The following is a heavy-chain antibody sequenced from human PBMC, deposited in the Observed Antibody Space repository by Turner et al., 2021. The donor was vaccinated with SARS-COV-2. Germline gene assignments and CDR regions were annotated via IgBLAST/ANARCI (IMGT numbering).Heavy chain of an antibody. CDR3: AKEGYGGGYFDL. Sequence: EVKLVESGGGLVQPGRSLRLACAASGFTFDDYAMHWVRQAPGKGLEWVSGISWNSGSIGYADSVKGRFTISRDNAKNSLYLQMNSLRAEDTALYYCAKEGYGGGYFDLWGRGTLVTVSS. CDR2: ISWNSGSI. D-gene: IGHD2-21*01. V-gene: IGHV3-9*01. CDR1: GFTFDDYA. J-gene: IGHJ2*01.